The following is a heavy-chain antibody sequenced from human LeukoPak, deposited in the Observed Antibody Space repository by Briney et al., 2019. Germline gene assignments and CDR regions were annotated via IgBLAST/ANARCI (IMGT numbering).Heavy chain of an antibody. CDR2: IYYSGST. Sequence: KPSETLSLTCTVSGASFSSSTCYWGWIRQPPGKGLEWIGSIYYSGSTYYNPSLKSRVTMSVDTSKNQFSLKLSSVTAADTAVYYCARHAGGISATGTRPFDYWGQGTLVTVSS. D-gene: IGHD6-13*01. CDR1: GASFSSSTCY. CDR3: ARHAGGISATGTRPFDY. J-gene: IGHJ4*02. V-gene: IGHV4-39*01.